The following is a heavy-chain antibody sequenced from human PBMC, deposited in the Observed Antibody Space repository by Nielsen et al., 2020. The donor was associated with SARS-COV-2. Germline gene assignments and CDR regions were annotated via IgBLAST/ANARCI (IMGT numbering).Heavy chain of an antibody. CDR2: ISYDGSNK. CDR3: AKDTGDY. D-gene: IGHD4-17*01. J-gene: IGHJ4*02. Sequence: GESLKISCAASGFTFSSYGMHWVRQAPGKGLEWVAVISYDGSNKYYADSVKGRFTISRDNSKNTLYLQMNSLRAEDTAVYYRAKDTGDYWGQGTLVTVSS. CDR1: GFTFSSYG. V-gene: IGHV3-30*18.